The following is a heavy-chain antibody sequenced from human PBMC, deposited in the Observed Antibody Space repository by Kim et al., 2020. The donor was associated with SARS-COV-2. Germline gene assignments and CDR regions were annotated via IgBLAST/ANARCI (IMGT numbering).Heavy chain of an antibody. CDR3: ARHGYRISAVAGTHAFDI. Sequence: KSRVTISVDTSKNQFSLKLSSVTAADTAVYYCARHGYRISAVAGTHAFDIWGQGTMVTVSS. D-gene: IGHD6-19*01. J-gene: IGHJ3*02. V-gene: IGHV4-39*01.